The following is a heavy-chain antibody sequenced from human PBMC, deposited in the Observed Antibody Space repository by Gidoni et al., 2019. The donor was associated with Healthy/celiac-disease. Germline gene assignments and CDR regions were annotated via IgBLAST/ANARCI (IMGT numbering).Heavy chain of an antibody. Sequence: QLQLQESGPGLVKPSETLSLTCTVSGGSISSSSYYWGWIRQPPGKGLEWIGSIYYSGSTYYNPSLKSRVTISVDTSKNQFSLKLSSVTAADTAVYYCARQYSSGNFDYWGQGTLVTVSS. D-gene: IGHD6-19*01. CDR1: GGSISSSSYY. CDR2: IYYSGST. CDR3: ARQYSSGNFDY. J-gene: IGHJ4*02. V-gene: IGHV4-39*01.